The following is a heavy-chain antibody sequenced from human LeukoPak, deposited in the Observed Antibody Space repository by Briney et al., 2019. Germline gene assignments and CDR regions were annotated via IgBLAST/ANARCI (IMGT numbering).Heavy chain of an antibody. Sequence: GSWVKVSCKACGGTFSRYTSSWVGQAPGQGLEGMGRIIPIFGIANYAQKFQGRVTITADKSTSTAYVELSSLRSEDTAVYYCARAPTMIVGWFDPWGQGTLVTVSS. V-gene: IGHV1-69*02. CDR3: ARAPTMIVGWFDP. J-gene: IGHJ5*02. CDR2: IIPIFGIA. CDR1: GGTFSRYT. D-gene: IGHD3-22*01.